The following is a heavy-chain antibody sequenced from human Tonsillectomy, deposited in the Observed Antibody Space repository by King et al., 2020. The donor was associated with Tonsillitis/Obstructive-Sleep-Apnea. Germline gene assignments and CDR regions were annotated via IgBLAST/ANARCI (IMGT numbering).Heavy chain of an antibody. V-gene: IGHV3-64D*06. CDR1: GFTFSGYT. Sequence: VQLVESGGGLVQPGGSLRLSCSASGFTFSGYTMHWVRQAPGKGLQYVSAISSNGGSTEYADSVKGRFTISRDNSKNTLYLQMSSLRPEDTAVYYRVNGIKWNPYGMDGWGQGTSVTASS. D-gene: IGHD1-20*01. J-gene: IGHJ6*02. CDR3: VNGIKWNPYGMDG. CDR2: ISSNGGST.